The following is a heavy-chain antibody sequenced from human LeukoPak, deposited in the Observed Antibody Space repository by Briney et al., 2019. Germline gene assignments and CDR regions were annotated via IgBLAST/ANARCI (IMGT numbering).Heavy chain of an antibody. Sequence: GGSLRLSCAASGFTFDDYAMHWVRQASGKGLEWVSGISWNSGSIGYADSVKGRFTISRDNAKNPLYLQMNSLRAEDMALYYCAKDIYSSSGGPMDVWGKGTTVTVSS. V-gene: IGHV3-9*03. CDR1: GFTFDDYA. CDR3: AKDIYSSSGGPMDV. D-gene: IGHD6-6*01. J-gene: IGHJ6*03. CDR2: ISWNSGSI.